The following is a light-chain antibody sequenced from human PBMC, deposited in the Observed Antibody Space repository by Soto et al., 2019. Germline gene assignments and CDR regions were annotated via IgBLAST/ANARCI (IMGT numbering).Light chain of an antibody. J-gene: IGLJ2*01. V-gene: IGLV8-61*01. CDR3: VLYMGSGIVV. Sequence: QTVVTQEPSFSVSPGGTVTLTYGLSSGSVSTSYYPSWYQQTPGQAPRTLIYSTNTRSSGVPDRFSGSILGNKAALTITGAQADDESDYYCVLYMGSGIVVFGGGTKLTVL. CDR2: STN. CDR1: SGSVSTSYY.